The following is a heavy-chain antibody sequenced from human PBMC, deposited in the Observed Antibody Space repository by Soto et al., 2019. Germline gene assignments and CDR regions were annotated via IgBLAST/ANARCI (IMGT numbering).Heavy chain of an antibody. D-gene: IGHD3-10*01. J-gene: IGHJ4*02. Sequence: PGGCLRLSCAASGFTFSRFELHWVRQAPGKGLEWISYISSSGSTAYYASSVEGRFTISRDNANNSVYLQMDSLRAEDTALYYCTRAAWFPYLSFYWGQGALVTVSS. V-gene: IGHV3-48*03. CDR1: GFTFSRFE. CDR2: ISSSGSTA. CDR3: TRAAWFPYLSFY.